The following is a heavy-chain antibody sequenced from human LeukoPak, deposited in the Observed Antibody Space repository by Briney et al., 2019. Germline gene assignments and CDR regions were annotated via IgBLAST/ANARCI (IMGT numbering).Heavy chain of an antibody. Sequence: GGSLRLSCAPSGFTFSSYAMSWVRQAPEKGLEWVSAISGSGGSTYYADSVKGRFTISRDNSKNTLYLQMNSRRAEDTAVYYCAKSSFSSYPELDYWGQGTLVTVSS. J-gene: IGHJ4*02. D-gene: IGHD6-6*01. CDR2: ISGSGGST. V-gene: IGHV3-23*01. CDR1: GFTFSSYA. CDR3: AKSSFSSYPELDY.